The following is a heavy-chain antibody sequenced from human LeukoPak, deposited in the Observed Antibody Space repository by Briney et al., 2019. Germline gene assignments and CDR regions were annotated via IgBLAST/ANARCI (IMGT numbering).Heavy chain of an antibody. D-gene: IGHD5-24*01. CDR3: AREDEKDAFDI. CDR2: IIPIFGTA. V-gene: IGHV1-69*05. Sequence: SVKFSCKASGGTFSSYAISWVRQAPGQGLEWMGRIIPIFGTANYAQKFQGRVTITTDESTSTAYMELSSLRSEDTAVYYCAREDEKDAFDIWGQGTMVTVSS. CDR1: GGTFSSYA. J-gene: IGHJ3*02.